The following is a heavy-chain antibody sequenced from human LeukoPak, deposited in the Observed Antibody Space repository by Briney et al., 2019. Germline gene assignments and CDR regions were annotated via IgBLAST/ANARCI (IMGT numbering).Heavy chain of an antibody. CDR1: GFTFSSYA. CDR2: ISYDGSNK. V-gene: IGHV3-30-3*01. CDR3: AKDLGMGGYDLQDAFDY. Sequence: GGSLRLSCAASGFTFSSYAMHWVRQAPGKGLEWVAVISYDGSNKYYADSVKGRFTISRDNSKNTLYLQMNSLRAEDTAVYYCAKDLGMGGYDLQDAFDYWGQGTLVTVSS. D-gene: IGHD3-22*01. J-gene: IGHJ4*02.